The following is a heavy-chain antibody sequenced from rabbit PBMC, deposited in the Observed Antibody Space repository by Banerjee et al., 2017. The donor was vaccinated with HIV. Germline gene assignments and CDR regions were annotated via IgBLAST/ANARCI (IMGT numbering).Heavy chain of an antibody. Sequence: QEQLVESGGDLVQPEGSLTLTCTASGFSFSSNAMCWVRQAPGKGLEWIGCIYAGSSGSTYYASWAKGRFTISKTSSTTVTLQMTSLTAADTATYFCARCTVDTTYGLKLWGPGTLVTVS. D-gene: IGHD6-1*01. CDR3: ARCTVDTTYGLKL. CDR2: IYAGSSGST. V-gene: IGHV1S45*01. CDR1: GFSFSSNA. J-gene: IGHJ4*01.